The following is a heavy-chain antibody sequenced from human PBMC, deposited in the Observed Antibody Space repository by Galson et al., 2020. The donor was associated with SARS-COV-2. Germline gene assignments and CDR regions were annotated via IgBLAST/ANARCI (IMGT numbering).Heavy chain of an antibody. CDR2: ISWNSGSI. Sequence: GGSLRLSCAASGFTFDDYAMHWVRQAPGKGLEWVSGISWNSGSIGYADSVKGRFTISRDNAKNSLYLQMNSLRAEDTALYYCAKDMATVVTAPFDYWGQGTLVTVSS. V-gene: IGHV3-9*01. CDR1: GFTFDDYA. J-gene: IGHJ4*02. D-gene: IGHD2-15*01. CDR3: AKDMATVVTAPFDY.